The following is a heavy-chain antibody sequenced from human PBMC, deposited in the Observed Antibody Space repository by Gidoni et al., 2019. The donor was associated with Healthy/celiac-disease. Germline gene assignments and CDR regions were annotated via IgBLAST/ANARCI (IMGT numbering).Heavy chain of an antibody. V-gene: IGHV4-59*01. Sequence: QVQLQESGPGLVKPSETLSPTCTVSGGSISRYYWSWIRQPPGKGLEWTGYIYYSGSTNYNPSLKSRVTISVDTSKNQFSLKLSSVTAADTAVYYCARSADHWGQGTLVTVSS. CDR2: IYYSGST. J-gene: IGHJ4*02. CDR1: GGSISRYY. D-gene: IGHD6-25*01. CDR3: ARSADH.